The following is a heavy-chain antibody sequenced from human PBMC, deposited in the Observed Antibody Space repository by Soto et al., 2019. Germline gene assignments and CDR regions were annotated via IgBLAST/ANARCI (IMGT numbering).Heavy chain of an antibody. Sequence: GGSLRLSCAASGFTFSSYAMHWVRQAPGKGLEWVAVISYDGSNKYYADSVKGRFTISRDNSKNTLYLQMNSLRAEDTAVYYCARDALVVKARRYYYYGMDVWGQGTTVTVSS. D-gene: IGHD1-26*01. J-gene: IGHJ6*02. CDR3: ARDALVVKARRYYYYGMDV. CDR2: ISYDGSNK. CDR1: GFTFSSYA. V-gene: IGHV3-30-3*01.